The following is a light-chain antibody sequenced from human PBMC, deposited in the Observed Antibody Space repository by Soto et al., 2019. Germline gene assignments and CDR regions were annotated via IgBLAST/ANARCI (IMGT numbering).Light chain of an antibody. CDR2: DVT. J-gene: IGLJ1*01. V-gene: IGLV2-14*03. Sequence: QSALTQPASVSGSPGQSITISCTGTSSDVGGFNYVSWYQQHPGKAPKLMMYDVTNRPSGVSYRFSGSKSGNTASLTISGLQAEDEADYYCNSYTSSSTYVFGTGTKLPS. CDR3: NSYTSSSTYV. CDR1: SSDVGGFNY.